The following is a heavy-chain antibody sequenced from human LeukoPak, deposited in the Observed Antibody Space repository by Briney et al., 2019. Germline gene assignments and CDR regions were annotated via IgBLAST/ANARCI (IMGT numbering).Heavy chain of an antibody. Sequence: GGSLRLSCAASGFTFSDYYMSWIRQAPGKGLEWASYISSSGSTIYYADSVKGRFTISRDNAKNSLYLQMNSLRAEDTAVYYCARELNIAAAGIYYMDVWGKGTTVTVSS. D-gene: IGHD6-13*01. CDR1: GFTFSDYY. CDR2: ISSSGSTI. CDR3: ARELNIAAAGIYYMDV. J-gene: IGHJ6*03. V-gene: IGHV3-11*01.